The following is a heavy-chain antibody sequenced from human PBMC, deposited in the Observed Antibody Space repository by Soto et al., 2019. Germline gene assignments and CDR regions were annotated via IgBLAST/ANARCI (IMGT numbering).Heavy chain of an antibody. J-gene: IGHJ4*02. D-gene: IGHD3-16*01. Sequence: SQTLSLTCAISGDSVSSNSAAWNWIRQSPSRGLEWLGRTYYRSKWYNDYAVSVKSRITINPDTSKNQFSLQLSSVTAADTAVYYCARGPHDSEAGGVYYFDYWGLGTLVTVSS. CDR3: ARGPHDSEAGGVYYFDY. V-gene: IGHV6-1*01. CDR2: TYYRSKWYN. CDR1: GDSVSSNSAA.